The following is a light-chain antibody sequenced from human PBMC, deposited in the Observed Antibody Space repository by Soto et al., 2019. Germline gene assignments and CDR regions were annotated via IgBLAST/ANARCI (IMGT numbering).Light chain of an antibody. CDR2: GAS. Sequence: EIVMTQSPATLSVSPGERATLSCRASQSVSSNLAWYQQKPGQAPRLLIYGASTRATGIPARFSGSGSGTDXTLTISNLQSEDFAVYYCQKYNNRLVKFGQGTKVXIK. V-gene: IGKV3-15*01. CDR3: QKYNNRLVK. J-gene: IGKJ1*01. CDR1: QSVSSN.